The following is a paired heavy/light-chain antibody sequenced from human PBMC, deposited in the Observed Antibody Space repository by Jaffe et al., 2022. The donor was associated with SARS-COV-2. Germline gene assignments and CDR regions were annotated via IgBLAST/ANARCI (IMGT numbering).Heavy chain of an antibody. V-gene: IGHV3-30*18. J-gene: IGHJ5*01. CDR3: AKEGNIVATVPGCPDS. CDR1: GFNFNSYG. CDR2: TSYDGNVK. D-gene: IGHD5-12*01. Sequence: QVHLVESGGGVVQPGTSLRLSCAVSGFNFNSYGMHWVRQAPGKGLEWVAVTSYDGNVKYYADSVKGRFTVSRDRSKNTLYLLMNSLRAEDTAVYYCAKEGNIVATVPGCPDSWGQGTLVTVSS.
Light chain of an antibody. CDR1: QSVSNY. Sequence: LVLTQSPGILSLSPGERATLSCRASQSVSNYLAWYQQKPGQAPRLLIHGASTRAAGVPDRFSGSGSGTDFTLTISRLEPEDFVVYYCQQYDSSLYTFGQGTKLDFK. CDR2: GAS. V-gene: IGKV3-20*01. CDR3: QQYDSSLYT. J-gene: IGKJ2*01.